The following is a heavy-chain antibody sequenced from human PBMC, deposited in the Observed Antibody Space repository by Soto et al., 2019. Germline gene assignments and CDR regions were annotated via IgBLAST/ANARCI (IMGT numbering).Heavy chain of an antibody. Sequence: SETLSLTCAVYGGSFSGYYWSWIRQPPEKGLEWIGEINHSGSTNYNPSLKSRVTISVDTSKNQFSLKLSSVTAADTAVYYCARGVIVLMVYGPRGWFDPWGLGTLVTASS. V-gene: IGHV4-34*01. D-gene: IGHD2-8*01. CDR2: INHSGST. J-gene: IGHJ5*02. CDR1: GGSFSGYY. CDR3: ARGVIVLMVYGPRGWFDP.